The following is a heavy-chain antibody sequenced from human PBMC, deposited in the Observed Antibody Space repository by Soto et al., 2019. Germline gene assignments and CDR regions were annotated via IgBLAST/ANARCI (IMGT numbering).Heavy chain of an antibody. CDR2: ISYDGSNK. D-gene: IGHD3-22*01. CDR3: ARDRGSDDSSGYYFQH. Sequence: SGGSLRLSCAASGFTFSSYAMHWVRQAPDKGLEWVAVISYDGSNKYYADSVKGRFTISRDNSKNTLYLQMNSLRAEDTAVYYCARDRGSDDSSGYYFQHWGQGTLVTVSS. CDR1: GFTFSSYA. V-gene: IGHV3-30-3*01. J-gene: IGHJ1*01.